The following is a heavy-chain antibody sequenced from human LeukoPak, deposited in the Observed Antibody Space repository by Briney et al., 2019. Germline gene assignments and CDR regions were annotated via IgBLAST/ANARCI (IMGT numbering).Heavy chain of an antibody. Sequence: GGSLRLSCAASGFTFSSYAMSWVRQTPGRGLEWVSVISGTGGSTYYADSVKGRFTISRDNSKNTLYLQMNSLRADDTAVYYCAKEIYGDSTGGRFQHWGQGTLVTVSS. CDR3: AKEIYGDSTGGRFQH. D-gene: IGHD4-17*01. V-gene: IGHV3-23*01. J-gene: IGHJ1*01. CDR1: GFTFSSYA. CDR2: ISGTGGST.